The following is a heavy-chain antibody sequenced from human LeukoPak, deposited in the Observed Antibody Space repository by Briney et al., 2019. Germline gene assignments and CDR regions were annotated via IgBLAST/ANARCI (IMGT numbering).Heavy chain of an antibody. V-gene: IGHV3-21*01. Sequence: GGSLRLSCAASGFTFSSCSMNWVRQAPVKGLEWVSSISSSSSYIYYADSVKGRFTISRDNAKNSLYLQMNSLRAEDTAVYYCARQPTVLTRAYYFDYWGQGTLVTVSS. CDR3: ARQPTVLTRAYYFDY. J-gene: IGHJ4*02. CDR1: GFTFSSCS. CDR2: ISSSSSYI. D-gene: IGHD4-23*01.